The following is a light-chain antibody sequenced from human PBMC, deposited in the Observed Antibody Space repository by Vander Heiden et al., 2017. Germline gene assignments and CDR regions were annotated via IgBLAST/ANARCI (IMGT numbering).Light chain of an antibody. CDR1: TGAVTSGNY. CDR3: LLHYSGTWV. Sequence: QTVVTQEPSLTVSPGGTVTLTCASSTGAVTSGNYPNWFQQKPGQAPGTLIYTTSNKHSWTPARFSGSLLGGKAALTLSGVQPEDEADYYCLLHYSGTWVFGGGTKLTVL. J-gene: IGLJ3*02. V-gene: IGLV7-43*01. CDR2: TTS.